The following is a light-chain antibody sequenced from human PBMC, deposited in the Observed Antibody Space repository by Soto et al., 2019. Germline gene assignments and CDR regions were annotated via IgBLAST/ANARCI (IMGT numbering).Light chain of an antibody. J-gene: IGLJ2*01. CDR1: SSDVGGYNY. CDR3: SSYTSSSTLEVV. Sequence: QSVLTQPASVSGSPGQSITISCTGTSSDVGGYNYVSWYQQHPGKAPKLMIYDVSNRPSGVSNRFSGSKSGNTASLTISGLQAEDEADYYCSSYTSSSTLEVVFGGGTQLTDL. V-gene: IGLV2-14*01. CDR2: DVS.